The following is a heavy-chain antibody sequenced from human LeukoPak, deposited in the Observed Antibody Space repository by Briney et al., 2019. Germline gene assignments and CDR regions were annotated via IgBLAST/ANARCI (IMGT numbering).Heavy chain of an antibody. CDR2: ISGSGGST. CDR1: RFTFSSYA. J-gene: IGHJ5*02. Sequence: GGSLRLSCAASRFTFSSYAMSGGRRAPREGLEWGLAISGSGGSTYYTDTVNGRFTITRDNSKNTLYLQMNSLRAEDTAADYCAKNHYLRRAAAVYWFDPWGQGTLVTVSS. D-gene: IGHD6-13*01. V-gene: IGHV3-23*01. CDR3: AKNHYLRRAAAVYWFDP.